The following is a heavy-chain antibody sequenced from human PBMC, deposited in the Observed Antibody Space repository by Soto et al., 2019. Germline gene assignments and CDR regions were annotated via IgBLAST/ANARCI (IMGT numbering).Heavy chain of an antibody. CDR3: ARLVYGSGSPQLDY. CDR1: GGSISSSSYY. V-gene: IGHV4-39*01. Sequence: LSLTCTVSGGSISSSSYYWGWIRQPPGKGLEWIGSIYYSGSTYYNPSLKSRVTISVDTSKNQFSLKLSSVTAADTAVYYCARLVYGSGSPQLDYWGQGTLVTVSS. D-gene: IGHD3-10*01. CDR2: IYYSGST. J-gene: IGHJ4*02.